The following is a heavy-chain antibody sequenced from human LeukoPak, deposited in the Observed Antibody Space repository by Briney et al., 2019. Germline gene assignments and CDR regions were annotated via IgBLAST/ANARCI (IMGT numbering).Heavy chain of an antibody. CDR1: GGSISSYY. D-gene: IGHD6-13*01. CDR3: ARSKGIAARRQSNFYFDY. Sequence: SETLSLTCTVSGGSISSYYWSWIRQPPGKGLEWIGYIYYSGSTNYNPSLKSRDTISVDTSKNQFSLKLSSVTAADTAVYYCARSKGIAARRQSNFYFDYWGQGTLVSV. V-gene: IGHV4-59*08. CDR2: IYYSGST. J-gene: IGHJ4*02.